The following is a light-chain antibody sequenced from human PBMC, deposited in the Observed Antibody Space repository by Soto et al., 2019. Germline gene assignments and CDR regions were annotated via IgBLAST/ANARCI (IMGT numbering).Light chain of an antibody. CDR3: QQLNRFPRT. J-gene: IGKJ1*01. CDR2: SAS. CDR1: QDISSY. V-gene: IGKV1-9*01. Sequence: DIQLTQSPSFLSASVGDRVTITCRASQDISSYLAWYQQRPGKVPRFLTHSASTLQRGLASRFSASGSGTTFTLTISSLQPEDIATYYCQQLNRFPRTFGQGTKVEV.